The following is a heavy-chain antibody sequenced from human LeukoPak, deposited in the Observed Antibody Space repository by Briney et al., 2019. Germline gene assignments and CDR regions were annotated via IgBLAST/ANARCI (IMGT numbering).Heavy chain of an antibody. CDR2: MNQDGSEK. J-gene: IGHJ4*02. V-gene: IGHV3-7*01. CDR3: ATDRSWLFHY. Sequence: GGSLRLSCAASGFTFSSYWMSWVRQAPGKGLEWVASMNQDGSEKYYLDSVKGRFTISRDNAKTSLYLHMSTLRAEDTAVYYCATDRSWLFHYWGQGTLVTVSS. D-gene: IGHD2-15*01. CDR1: GFTFSSYW.